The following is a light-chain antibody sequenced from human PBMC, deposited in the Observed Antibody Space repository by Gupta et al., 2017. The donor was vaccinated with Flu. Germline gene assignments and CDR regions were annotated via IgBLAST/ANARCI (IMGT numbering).Light chain of an antibody. CDR2: FNN. Sequence: ITTCTGTSTTNGEVNDVTWYQQRPGAAPTVLIYFNNNRPSGVPDRFSGSKSGTSASLAITGLHAGDEADYYCQSYDSSRNGYVFGTGTKVTVL. J-gene: IGLJ1*01. CDR1: STTNGEVND. V-gene: IGLV1-40*01. CDR3: QSYDSSRNGYV.